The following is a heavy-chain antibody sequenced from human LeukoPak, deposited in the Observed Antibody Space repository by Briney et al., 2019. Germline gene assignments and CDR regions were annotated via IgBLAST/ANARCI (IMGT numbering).Heavy chain of an antibody. J-gene: IGHJ4*02. D-gene: IGHD3-10*01. CDR3: ADLGVFDY. Sequence: GGSLRLSCAASGFTFSSYGMHWVRQAPGKGLEWVAFIRYDGSNKYYADSVKGRFTISRDNSKNTLYLQINSLRAEDTAVCYCADLGVFDYWGQGTLVTVSS. CDR1: GFTFSSYG. CDR2: IRYDGSNK. V-gene: IGHV3-30*02.